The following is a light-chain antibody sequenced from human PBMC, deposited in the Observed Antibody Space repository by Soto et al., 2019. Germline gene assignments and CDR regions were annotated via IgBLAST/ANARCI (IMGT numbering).Light chain of an antibody. J-gene: IGKJ4*01. Sequence: EIVLTQSPATLSLSPGERATLSCRASQSVNNYLAWYQQKPGQAPRLLIYDISNRATGIPDRFSGSGSGTDFTLIISSLEPEDFAVYYCQQRSAWPLSFGGGTKVEI. V-gene: IGKV3-11*01. CDR3: QQRSAWPLS. CDR1: QSVNNY. CDR2: DIS.